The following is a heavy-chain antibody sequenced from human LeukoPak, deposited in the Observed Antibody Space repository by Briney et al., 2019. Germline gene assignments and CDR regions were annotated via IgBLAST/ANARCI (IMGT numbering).Heavy chain of an antibody. D-gene: IGHD1-14*01. Sequence: PGGSLRLSCAASGFTFRSYAMHWVRQAPGKGLEWVAVISYDGSNKYYADSVKGRFTISRDNSKNTLYLQMNSLRAEDTAVYYCATDVIAPGFDYWGQGTLVTVSS. CDR1: GFTFRSYA. CDR3: ATDVIAPGFDY. V-gene: IGHV3-30-3*01. J-gene: IGHJ4*02. CDR2: ISYDGSNK.